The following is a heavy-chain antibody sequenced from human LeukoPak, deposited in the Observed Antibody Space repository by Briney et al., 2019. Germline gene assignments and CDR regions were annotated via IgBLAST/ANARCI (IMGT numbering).Heavy chain of an antibody. Sequence: GGSLRLSCAASGFTFSSYAMTWVRQAPGKGLEWVSAISGSGDNTYYADSVKGRFTISRDNSKNTLYLQMNSLRAEDTAVYYCAKVDGSGAEFDYWGQGTLVTVSS. CDR3: AKVDGSGAEFDY. CDR1: GFTFSSYA. D-gene: IGHD3-10*01. V-gene: IGHV3-23*01. CDR2: ISGSGDNT. J-gene: IGHJ4*02.